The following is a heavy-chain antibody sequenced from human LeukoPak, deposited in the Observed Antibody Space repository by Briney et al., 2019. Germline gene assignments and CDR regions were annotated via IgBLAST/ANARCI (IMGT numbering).Heavy chain of an antibody. CDR1: GFSFSNHG. Sequence: GGSLRLSCAASGFSFSNHGMHWVRQAPGKGLEWVAFIRYDGTNKYYADSVKGRFTISRDNSKNTLYLQMNSLRAEDTAVYYCAKTMVVAATYSFDYWGQGTLVAVSS. V-gene: IGHV3-30*02. J-gene: IGHJ4*02. D-gene: IGHD2-15*01. CDR2: IRYDGTNK. CDR3: AKTMVVAATYSFDY.